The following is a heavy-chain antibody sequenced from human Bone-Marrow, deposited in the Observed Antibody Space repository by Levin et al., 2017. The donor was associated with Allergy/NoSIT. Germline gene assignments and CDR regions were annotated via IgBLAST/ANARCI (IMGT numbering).Heavy chain of an antibody. CDR1: GFTFSHYA. CDR3: ARDPYDYGDLMVYYFYYMDV. J-gene: IGHJ6*03. Sequence: SCAASGFTFSHYAMHWVRQAPGKGLEWVAVISYGGNSKYYADSVQGRFTISRDKSKNTLYLQLNTLRAEDTAVYYCARDPYDYGDLMVYYFYYMDVWGKGTTVTVSS. CDR2: ISYGGNSK. V-gene: IGHV3-30-3*01. D-gene: IGHD4-17*01.